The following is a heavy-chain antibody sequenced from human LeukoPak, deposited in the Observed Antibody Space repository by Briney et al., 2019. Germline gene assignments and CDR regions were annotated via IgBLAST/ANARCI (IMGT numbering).Heavy chain of an antibody. CDR1: GYTFTSYG. CDR3: ARVGKAAAGD. D-gene: IGHD6-13*01. CDR2: INPNSGGT. J-gene: IGHJ4*02. Sequence: ASVKVSCKASGYTFTSYGISWVRQSPGQGLEWMGWINPNSGGTNYAQKFQGRVTMTRDTSISTAYMELSRLRSDDTAVYYCARVGKAAAGDWGQGTLVTVSS. V-gene: IGHV1-2*02.